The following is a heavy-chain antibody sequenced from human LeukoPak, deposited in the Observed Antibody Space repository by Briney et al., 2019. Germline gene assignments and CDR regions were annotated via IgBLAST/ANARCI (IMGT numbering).Heavy chain of an antibody. J-gene: IGHJ4*02. CDR2: TYYRSNWYN. CDR3: VRDLDGFEY. V-gene: IGHV6-1*01. CDR1: GDSVSSNSAA. Sequence: SQTLSLTYAISGDSVSSNSAAWNRIRQSPSRGLEWLGRTYYRSNWYNEYAAYVQSRITINPDTYKNQFSLQLNSVTPEDTAIYYGVRDLDGFEYWGQGTLVTVSS.